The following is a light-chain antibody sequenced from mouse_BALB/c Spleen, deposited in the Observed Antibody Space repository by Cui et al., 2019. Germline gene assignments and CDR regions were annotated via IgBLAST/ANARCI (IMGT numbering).Light chain of an antibody. CDR3: QQRSSYPPT. V-gene: IGKV4-57*01. J-gene: IGKJ5*01. CDR2: STS. CDR1: SSVSY. Sequence: QIVLTQSPAIMSASLGEKVTISCSAGSSVSYMHWFQQKPGTSPKLWIYSTSNLASGVPARFSGSRSGTSYSLTISRMEAEDAATYYCQQRSSYPPTFGAGTKLELK.